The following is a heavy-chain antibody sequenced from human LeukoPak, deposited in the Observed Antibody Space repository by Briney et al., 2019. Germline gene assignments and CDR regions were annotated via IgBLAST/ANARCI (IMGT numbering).Heavy chain of an antibody. D-gene: IGHD3-3*01. CDR1: GYSISSGYF. J-gene: IGHJ5*02. CDR2: IYHSGST. V-gene: IGHV4-38-2*01. Sequence: SETLSLTCAVSGYSISSGYFCGWIRRPPGKGLEWIGSIYHSGSTYYNPSLKSRVTISVDTSKNQFSLKLSSVTAADTAVYYCARHLYDFWSGYLNWFDPWGQGTLVTVSS. CDR3: ARHLYDFWSGYLNWFDP.